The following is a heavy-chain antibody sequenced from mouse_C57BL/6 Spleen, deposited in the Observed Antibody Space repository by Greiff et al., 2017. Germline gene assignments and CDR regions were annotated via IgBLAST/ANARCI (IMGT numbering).Heavy chain of an antibody. CDR1: GYAFTNYL. V-gene: IGHV1-54*01. J-gene: IGHJ3*01. Sequence: QVQLKQSGAELVRPGTSVKVSCKASGYAFTNYLIEWVKQRPGQGLEWIGVINPGSGGTNYNEKFKGKATLTADKSSRTAYMQLSSLTSEDSAVYFCARPDYYGSSYPFAYWGQGTLVTVSA. D-gene: IGHD1-1*01. CDR3: ARPDYYGSSYPFAY. CDR2: INPGSGGT.